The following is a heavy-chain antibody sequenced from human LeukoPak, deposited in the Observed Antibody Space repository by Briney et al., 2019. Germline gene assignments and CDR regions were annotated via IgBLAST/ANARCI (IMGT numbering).Heavy chain of an antibody. CDR2: IYHSGTT. V-gene: IGHV4-4*02. CDR1: GDSIISSNW. Sequence: TSSETLSLTCAVSGDSIISSNWWSWVRQPPGKGLEWIGEIYHSGTTNYNPSLKSRVTISLHKSKNQFSLKLTSVTAADTAVYYCAILIESSGYYFDDWGQGTLVTVSS. CDR3: AILIESSGYYFDD. J-gene: IGHJ4*02. D-gene: IGHD6-25*01.